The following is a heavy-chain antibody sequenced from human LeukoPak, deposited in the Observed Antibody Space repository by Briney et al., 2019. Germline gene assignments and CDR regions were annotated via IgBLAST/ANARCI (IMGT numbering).Heavy chain of an antibody. CDR2: ISGSGGST. J-gene: IGHJ3*02. CDR3: VRAANWKDEAPDAFDI. Sequence: QTGGSLRLSCAASGFTFSSYAMSWVRQAPGKGLEWVSAISGSGGSTYYADSVKGRFTISRDNSKNTLYLQMNSLRPEDTAIYYCVRAANWKDEAPDAFDIWGQGTLVTVSS. V-gene: IGHV3-23*01. CDR1: GFTFSSYA. D-gene: IGHD1-20*01.